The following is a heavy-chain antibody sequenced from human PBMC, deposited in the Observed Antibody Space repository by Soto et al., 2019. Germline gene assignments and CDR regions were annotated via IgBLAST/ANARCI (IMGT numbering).Heavy chain of an antibody. CDR2: VDYGGST. D-gene: IGHD6-6*01. Sequence: QLQLQESGPGLVKPSETLSHTCTVSGGSISRSSFFWGWIRQPPGKGLEWIGSVDYGGSTYYNPSLKSRVTMSVDTSKTQFSLELRSVTATDTAVYYCGMRAAARPPTWYFDLWGRGTLVTVSS. CDR1: GGSISRSSFF. J-gene: IGHJ2*01. CDR3: GMRAAARPPTWYFDL. V-gene: IGHV4-39*01.